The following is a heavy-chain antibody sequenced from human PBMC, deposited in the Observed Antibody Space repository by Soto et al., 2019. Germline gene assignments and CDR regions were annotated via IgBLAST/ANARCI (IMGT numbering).Heavy chain of an antibody. J-gene: IGHJ1*01. D-gene: IGHD3-22*01. CDR3: ASGPRIVVVITTKYFQH. CDR1: GGTFSSYA. Sequence: SVKVSCKASGGTFSSYAISWVRQAPGQGLEWMGGIIPIFGTANYAQKFQGRVTITADESTSTAYMELSSLRSEDTAVYYCASGPRIVVVITTKYFQHWGQGTLVTVSS. V-gene: IGHV1-69*13. CDR2: IIPIFGTA.